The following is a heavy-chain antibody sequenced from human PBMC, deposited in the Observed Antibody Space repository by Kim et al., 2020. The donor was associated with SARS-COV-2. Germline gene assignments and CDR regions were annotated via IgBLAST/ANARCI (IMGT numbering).Heavy chain of an antibody. Sequence: GGSLRLSCAASGFTFDDYAMHWVRQAPGKGLEWVSGISWNSGSIGYADSVKGRFTISRDNAKNSLYLQMNSLRAEDTALYYCAKDNRAVSYGGMDVWGQGTTVTVSS. CDR1: GFTFDDYA. CDR2: ISWNSGSI. D-gene: IGHD1-20*01. CDR3: AKDNRAVSYGGMDV. V-gene: IGHV3-9*01. J-gene: IGHJ6*02.